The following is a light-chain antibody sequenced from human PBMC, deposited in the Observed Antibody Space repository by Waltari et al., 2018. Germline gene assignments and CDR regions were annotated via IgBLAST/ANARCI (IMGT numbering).Light chain of an antibody. J-gene: IGLJ1*01. CDR2: EVT. Sequence: QSALTQPASVSRSPGQSITISCTGTTSDTRKHNSVSCYHHFPGKVPKVMISEVTKRPSGVFNRFSASKSGNTASLTISGLQADDEAEYYCCSDAGSGTYVFGTGTKLTV. V-gene: IGLV2-23*02. CDR3: CSDAGSGTYV. CDR1: TSDTRKHNS.